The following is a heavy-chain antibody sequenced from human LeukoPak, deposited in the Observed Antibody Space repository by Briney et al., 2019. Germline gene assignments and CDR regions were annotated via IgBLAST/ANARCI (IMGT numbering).Heavy chain of an antibody. CDR2: INPSGGST. D-gene: IGHD4-17*01. CDR1: GYTFTGYY. V-gene: IGHV1-46*01. CDR3: ARSGTVTTTRSYHFDY. Sequence: GASVKVSYKASGYTFTGYYMQGVRQAPGQGREGMGSINPSGGSTSYAQKFQGRVTMTRDMSTSTVYMELSSLSSEDTAVYYCARSGTVTTTRSYHFDYWGQGTLVTVSS. J-gene: IGHJ4*02.